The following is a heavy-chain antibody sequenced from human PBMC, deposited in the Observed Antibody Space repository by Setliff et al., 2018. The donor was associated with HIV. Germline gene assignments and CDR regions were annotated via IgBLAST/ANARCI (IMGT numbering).Heavy chain of an antibody. D-gene: IGHD2-15*01. CDR3: ARGGLGVVGAIDY. CDR2: IYTSGST. Sequence: SETLSLTCTVSGGSISSGSYYWSWIRQPAGKGLEWIGRIYTSGSTNYNRSLKSRVTISVDTSKNQFSLNLSSVTAADTAVYYCARGGLGVVGAIDYWSQGTLVTVSS. V-gene: IGHV4-61*02. J-gene: IGHJ4*02. CDR1: GGSISSGSYY.